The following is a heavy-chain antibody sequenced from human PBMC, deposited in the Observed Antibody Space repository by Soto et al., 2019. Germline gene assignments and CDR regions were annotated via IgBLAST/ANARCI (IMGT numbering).Heavy chain of an antibody. CDR1: GFTFSDHH. J-gene: IGHJ4*02. D-gene: IGHD4-17*01. Sequence: PGGSLRLSCAASGFTFSDHHMDWVRQAPGKGLEWVGRTRNKANSHTTEYAASVKGRFTISRDDSKNSLYLQMNSLKVEDTAVYYCARATTVTDYWGQGALVTVSS. CDR3: ARATTVTDY. V-gene: IGHV3-72*01. CDR2: TRNKANSHTT.